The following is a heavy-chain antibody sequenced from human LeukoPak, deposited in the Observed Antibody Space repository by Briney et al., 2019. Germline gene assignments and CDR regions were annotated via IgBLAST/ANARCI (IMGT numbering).Heavy chain of an antibody. J-gene: IGHJ3*01. D-gene: IGHD3-10*01. CDR3: ARGNMVRGVITLID. V-gene: IGHV4-39*01. Sequence: PSETLSLTCTVSGGSISSSSYYWGWIRQPPGKGLEWIGSIYYSGSTYYNPSLKSRVTISVDTSKNQFSLKLSSVTAADTAVYYCARGNMVRGVITLIDWGQGTMVTVSS. CDR1: GGSISSSSYY. CDR2: IYYSGST.